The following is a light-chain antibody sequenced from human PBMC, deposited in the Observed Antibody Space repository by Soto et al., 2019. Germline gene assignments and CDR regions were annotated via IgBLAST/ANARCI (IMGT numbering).Light chain of an antibody. CDR1: QTISSW. CDR2: KAS. CDR3: QQYSRGLT. V-gene: IGKV1-5*03. Sequence: DIQMTQSPSTLSASVGDRVTITCRASQTISSWLAWYQQKPGKAPKLLIYKASSLESGVPSRFSGSGSGTEFTLTISSLQPDDFAIYYCQQYSRGLTFGGGTKVEI. J-gene: IGKJ4*01.